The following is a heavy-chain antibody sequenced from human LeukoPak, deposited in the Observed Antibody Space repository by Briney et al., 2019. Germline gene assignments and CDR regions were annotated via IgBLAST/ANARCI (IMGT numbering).Heavy chain of an antibody. CDR2: IGQDGSEK. CDR1: GFTFSNYW. CDR3: ASPEWLPDSIDI. Sequence: PGGALRLSCAASGFTFSNYWMTWVRQAPGKGLEWVATIGQDGSEKYYVDSVKGRFTISRDNAKNSLYLQMNSLRAEDTAVYYCASPEWLPDSIDIWGQGTMVTVSS. V-gene: IGHV3-7*01. J-gene: IGHJ3*02. D-gene: IGHD3-3*01.